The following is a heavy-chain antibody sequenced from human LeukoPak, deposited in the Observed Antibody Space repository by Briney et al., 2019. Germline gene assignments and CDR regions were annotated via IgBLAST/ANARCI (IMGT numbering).Heavy chain of an antibody. Sequence: ASVKVSCKASGSTFTSSGISWVRQAPGQGLEWMGWSSAYNGDTSYAQNLQGRVTMTTDTSTSTAYMELRSLRSDDTAVYYCARSAGGSRRYDPWGQGTLVTVSS. V-gene: IGHV1-18*01. CDR3: ARSAGGSRRYDP. D-gene: IGHD1-26*01. CDR2: SSAYNGDT. J-gene: IGHJ5*02. CDR1: GSTFTSSG.